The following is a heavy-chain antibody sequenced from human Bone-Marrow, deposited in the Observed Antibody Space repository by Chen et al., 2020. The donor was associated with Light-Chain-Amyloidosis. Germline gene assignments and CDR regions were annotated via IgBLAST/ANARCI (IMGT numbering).Heavy chain of an antibody. J-gene: IGHJ4*02. D-gene: IGHD3-10*01. Sequence: EVQLVESGGGLVQPGGSLRLSCETSGFNFSSFGMSWVRQAPGKGLEWVSTVSGSTVSIYYAGAVKGRFIISRDNSKSTLYLQMNSLRAGDTAVYFCTRQGGYFDFWGQGSLVTVSS. CDR3: TRQGGYFDF. CDR2: VSGSTVSI. V-gene: IGHV3-23*04. CDR1: GFNFSSFG.